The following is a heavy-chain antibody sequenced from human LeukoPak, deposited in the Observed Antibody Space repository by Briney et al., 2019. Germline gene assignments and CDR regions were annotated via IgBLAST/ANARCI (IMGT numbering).Heavy chain of an antibody. V-gene: IGHV2-5*02. CDR1: GFSLSTSGVG. D-gene: IGHD2-15*01. CDR3: AHTLEYCSGGSCFTFDY. CDR2: IYWDDDK. J-gene: IGHJ4*02. Sequence: SGPTLVKPTQTLTLTCAFSGFSLSTSGVGVGWIRQPPGKALERLALIYWDDDKRYSPSLKSRLTITKGTSKNQVVFTMTNMDPVDTATHYCAHTLEYCSGGSCFTFDYWGQGALVTVSS.